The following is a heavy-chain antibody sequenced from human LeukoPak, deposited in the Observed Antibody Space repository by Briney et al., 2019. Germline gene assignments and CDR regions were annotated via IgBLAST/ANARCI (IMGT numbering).Heavy chain of an antibody. V-gene: IGHV3-7*01. CDR1: GFTFSSYW. CDR2: IKQDGSEK. Sequence: PGGSLRLSCAASGFTFSSYWMSRVRQAPGKGLEWVANIKQDGSEKYYVDSVKGRFTISRDNAKNSLYLQMNSLRAEDTAVYYCAREQSGYSYGHYFDYFDYWGQGTLVTVSS. CDR3: AREQSGYSYGHYFDYFDY. D-gene: IGHD5-18*01. J-gene: IGHJ4*02.